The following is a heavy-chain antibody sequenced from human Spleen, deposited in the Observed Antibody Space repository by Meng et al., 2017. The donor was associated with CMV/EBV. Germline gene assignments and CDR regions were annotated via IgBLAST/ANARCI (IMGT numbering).Heavy chain of an antibody. CDR3: ARLMRGPNNWFDS. J-gene: IGHJ5*01. D-gene: IGHD3-16*01. CDR1: GFSFPNYW. Sequence: CKASGFSFPNYWIAWVRQMPGKGLECMGIIYPGGSETRYSPSFQGQVTISADKSISTAYLQWSNLKASDSAMYYCARLMRGPNNWFDSWGQGTLVTVSS. CDR2: IYPGGSET. V-gene: IGHV5-51*01.